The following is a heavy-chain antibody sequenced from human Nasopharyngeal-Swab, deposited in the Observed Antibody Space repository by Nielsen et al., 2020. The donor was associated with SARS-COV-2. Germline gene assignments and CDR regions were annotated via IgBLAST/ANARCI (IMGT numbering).Heavy chain of an antibody. D-gene: IGHD6-13*01. Sequence: WVRQAPGQGLEWMGGIIPIFGTANYAQKFQGRVTITADESTSTAYMELSSLRSEDTAVYYCARRVPPFSSSWYQRYYYYYMDVWGKGTTVTVSS. J-gene: IGHJ6*03. CDR3: ARRVPPFSSSWYQRYYYYYMDV. V-gene: IGHV1-69*01. CDR2: IIPIFGTA.